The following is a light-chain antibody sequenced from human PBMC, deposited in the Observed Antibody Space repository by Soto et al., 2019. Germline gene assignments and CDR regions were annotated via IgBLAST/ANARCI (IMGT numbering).Light chain of an antibody. J-gene: IGLJ1*01. V-gene: IGLV1-40*01. CDR3: QSYDSSLSGSYV. Sequence: VVTQPPSVSGAPGQRVTISCTGSSSNIGAGYDVHWYQRLPGTAPKVLIYNNNNRPSGVPDRFSGSKSGTSASLAITGLQAEDEADYYCQSYDSSLSGSYVFGTGTKLTVL. CDR1: SSNIGAGYD. CDR2: NNN.